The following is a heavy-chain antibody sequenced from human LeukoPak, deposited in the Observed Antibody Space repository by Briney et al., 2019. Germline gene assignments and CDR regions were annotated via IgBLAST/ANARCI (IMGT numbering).Heavy chain of an antibody. CDR3: ARRVSYNSGSYWFDP. Sequence: PGGSLRLSCAASGFTFSSYSMNWVRQAPGKGLEWVSSISSSSSYIYYADSVKGRFTISRDNAKNSLYLQVNSLRAEDTAVYYCARRVSYNSGSYWFDPWGQGTLVTVSS. CDR1: GFTFSSYS. D-gene: IGHD3-10*01. V-gene: IGHV3-21*01. CDR2: ISSSSSYI. J-gene: IGHJ5*02.